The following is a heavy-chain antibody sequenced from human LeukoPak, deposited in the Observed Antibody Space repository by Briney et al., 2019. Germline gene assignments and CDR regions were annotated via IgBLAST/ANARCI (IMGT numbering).Heavy chain of an antibody. V-gene: IGHV3-74*03. CDR3: ARDQRVTGRPDIDY. D-gene: IGHD6-6*01. CDR1: GFTFMNHW. J-gene: IGHJ4*02. CDR2: ISSDGSST. Sequence: GGSLRLSCAASGFTFMNHWMHWVRQTPGKGLVCVSRISSDGSSTTYADSVKGRFTISRDNAKNTLYLQMNNLRAEDTAMYYCARDQRVTGRPDIDYWGQGTLVIVSS.